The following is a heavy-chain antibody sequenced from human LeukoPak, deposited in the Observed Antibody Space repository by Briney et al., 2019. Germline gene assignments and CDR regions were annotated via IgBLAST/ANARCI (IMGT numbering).Heavy chain of an antibody. D-gene: IGHD6-13*01. CDR2: IIPILGIA. CDR1: GGTFISYA. V-gene: IGHV1-69*04. Sequence: GASVTVSCKASGGTFISYAISWVRQAPGQGLEWMGRIIPILGIANYAQKFQGRVTITADKSTSTAYMELSSLRSEDTAVYYCARDWAIAAAGTSFGYWGQGTLVTVSS. CDR3: ARDWAIAAAGTSFGY. J-gene: IGHJ4*02.